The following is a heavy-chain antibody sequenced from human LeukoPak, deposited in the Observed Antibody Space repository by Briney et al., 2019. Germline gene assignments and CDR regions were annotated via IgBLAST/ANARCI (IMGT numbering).Heavy chain of an antibody. CDR3: ARALGRSLTGNYQ. CDR1: GGTFRSYA. J-gene: IGHJ4*02. Sequence: SVKVSCKASGGTFRSYAISWVRQAPGQGLEWMGGIIPVFGPANYAQKFRGRVTITTDEFTSTAYMELSSLRSEDTAMYYCARALGRSLTGNYQWGQGTLVTVSS. V-gene: IGHV1-69*05. CDR2: IIPVFGPA. D-gene: IGHD5-24*01.